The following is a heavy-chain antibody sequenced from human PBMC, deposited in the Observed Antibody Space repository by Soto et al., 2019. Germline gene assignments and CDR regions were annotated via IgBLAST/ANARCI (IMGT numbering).Heavy chain of an antibody. CDR3: AKDRYYGSGSYPGY. CDR2: ISGSGGST. J-gene: IGHJ4*01. D-gene: IGHD3-10*01. Sequence: QGKGLEWVSAISGSGGSTYYADSVKGRFTISRDNSKNTLYLQMNSLRAEDTAVYYCAKDRYYGSGSYPGYWGHGTLVTVSS. V-gene: IGHV3-23*01.